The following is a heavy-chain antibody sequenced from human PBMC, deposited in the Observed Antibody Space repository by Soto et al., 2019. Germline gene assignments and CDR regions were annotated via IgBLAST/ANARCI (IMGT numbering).Heavy chain of an antibody. CDR1: GYTFSSYG. Sequence: GGSLRLSCAASGYTFSSYGMHWVRQAPGKGLEWVAVISYDGSNKYYADSVKGRFTISRDNSKNTLYLQMNSLRAEDTAVYYCAKASQWELRTFDYWGQGTLVTVSS. CDR3: AKASQWELRTFDY. J-gene: IGHJ4*02. V-gene: IGHV3-30*18. CDR2: ISYDGSNK. D-gene: IGHD1-26*01.